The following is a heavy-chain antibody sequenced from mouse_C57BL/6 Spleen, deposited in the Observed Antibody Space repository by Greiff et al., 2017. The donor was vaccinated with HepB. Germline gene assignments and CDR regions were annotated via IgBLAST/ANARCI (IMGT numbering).Heavy chain of an antibody. D-gene: IGHD2-5*01. CDR1: GYTFTDHT. Sequence: VKLVESDAELVKPGASVKISCKVSGYTFTDHTIHWMKQRPEQGLEWIGYIYPRDGSTKYNEKFKGKATLTADKSSSTAYMQLNSLTSEDSAVYFCARDWYYSNSLFAYWGQGTLVTVSA. J-gene: IGHJ3*01. CDR3: ARDWYYSNSLFAY. CDR2: IYPRDGST. V-gene: IGHV1-78*01.